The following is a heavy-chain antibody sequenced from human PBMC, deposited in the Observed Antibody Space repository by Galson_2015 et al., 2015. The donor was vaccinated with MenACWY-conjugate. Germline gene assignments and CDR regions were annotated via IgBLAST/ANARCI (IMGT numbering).Heavy chain of an antibody. CDR1: GYSISSGYY. J-gene: IGHJ6*02. CDR3: ARAMRITMVRGVVGYYGMDV. Sequence: ETLSLTCTVSGYSISSGYYWGWIRPPPGKGLEWIGSIYHSGSTYYNPSLKSRVTISVDTSKNQFSLKLSSVTAADTAVYYCARAMRITMVRGVVGYYGMDVWGQGTTVTVSS. D-gene: IGHD3-10*01. CDR2: IYHSGST. V-gene: IGHV4-38-2*02.